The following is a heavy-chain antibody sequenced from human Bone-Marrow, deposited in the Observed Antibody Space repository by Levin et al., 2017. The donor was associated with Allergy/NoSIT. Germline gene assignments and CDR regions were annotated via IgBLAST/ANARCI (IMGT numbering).Heavy chain of an antibody. D-gene: IGHD6-6*01. CDR1: GFTFSSFG. J-gene: IGHJ4*02. Sequence: GGSLRLSCAASGFTFSSFGMHWVRQAPGKGLEWVAVISYSGTNQYYADSVKGRFTISRDNSKNTLYLQMNSLRAEDTAVYYCAKDRQSNYYFDHWGQGILVTVSS. V-gene: IGHV3-30*18. CDR3: AKDRQSNYYFDH. CDR2: ISYSGTNQ.